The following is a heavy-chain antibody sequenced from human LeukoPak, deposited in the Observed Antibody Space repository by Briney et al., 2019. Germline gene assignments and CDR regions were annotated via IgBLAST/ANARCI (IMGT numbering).Heavy chain of an antibody. CDR3: ARVDGGSYNLNWFDP. CDR2: VKEDGSEK. CDR1: AFTFRSYW. V-gene: IGHV3-7*01. J-gene: IGHJ5*02. D-gene: IGHD3-10*01. Sequence: GGSLRLSCAASAFTFRSYWMSWVRQAPGKGLEWVATVKEDGSEKYYVNSVKGRFTVSRDNANNSLYLHMNSLSGEDTAVYFCARVDGGSYNLNWFDPWGQGTLVTVSS.